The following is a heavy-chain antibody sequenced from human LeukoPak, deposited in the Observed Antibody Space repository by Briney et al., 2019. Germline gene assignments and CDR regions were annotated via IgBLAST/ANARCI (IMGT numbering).Heavy chain of an antibody. CDR2: ISAYNGNT. CDR1: GYTFTSYA. V-gene: IGHV1-18*01. CDR3: ARVPNVYYDSSGYYLGYFDY. Sequence: ASVKVSCKASGYTFTSYAISWVRQAPGQGLEWMGWISAYNGNTNYAQKLQGRVTMATDTSTSTAYMELRSLRSDDTAVYYCARVPNVYYDSSGYYLGYFDYWGQGTLVTVSS. J-gene: IGHJ4*02. D-gene: IGHD3-22*01.